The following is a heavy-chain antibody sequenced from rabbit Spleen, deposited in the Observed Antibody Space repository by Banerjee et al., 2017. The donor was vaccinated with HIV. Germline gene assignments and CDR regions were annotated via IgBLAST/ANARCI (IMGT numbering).Heavy chain of an antibody. CDR1: GFSFSDRDV. V-gene: IGHV1S40*01. D-gene: IGHD1-1*01. Sequence: QSLEESGGDLVKPGASLTLTCTASGFSFSDRDVMCWVRQAPGKGLEWIACINTATGKGVYASWAKGRFTISTASSATVTLQMTSLTAVDTATYFCARDLPGVIGWNFNLWGQGTLVTVS. CDR2: INTATGKG. CDR3: ARDLPGVIGWNFNL. J-gene: IGHJ4*01.